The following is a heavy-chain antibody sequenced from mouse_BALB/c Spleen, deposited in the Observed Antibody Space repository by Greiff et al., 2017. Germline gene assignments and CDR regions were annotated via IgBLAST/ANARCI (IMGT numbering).Heavy chain of an antibody. CDR1: GDSITSGY. CDR3: ARGFTTVPYWYFDV. CDR2: ISYSGST. J-gene: IGHJ1*01. D-gene: IGHD1-1*01. Sequence: DVKLQQSGPSLVKPSQTLSLTCSVTGDSITSGYWNWIRKFPGNKLEYMGYISYSGSTSYNPSLKSRISITRDTSKNQYYLQLNSVTTEDTATYYCARGFTTVPYWYFDVWGAGTTVTVSS. V-gene: IGHV3-8*02.